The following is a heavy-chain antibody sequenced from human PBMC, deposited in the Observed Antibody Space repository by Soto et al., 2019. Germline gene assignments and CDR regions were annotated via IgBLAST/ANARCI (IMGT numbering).Heavy chain of an antibody. Sequence: QVQLVESGGGVVQPGRSLRLSCAASGFTFSSYAMHWVRQAPGQGLEWVALISYDGRNKFYADSVKGRFNISRDNSKHSLYLQMNSLRAEDTAVYYCARSIHHTVTSPLDCWGQGTLVTVSS. V-gene: IGHV3-30-3*01. D-gene: IGHD4-4*01. CDR1: GFTFSSYA. CDR2: ISYDGRNK. J-gene: IGHJ4*02. CDR3: ARSIHHTVTSPLDC.